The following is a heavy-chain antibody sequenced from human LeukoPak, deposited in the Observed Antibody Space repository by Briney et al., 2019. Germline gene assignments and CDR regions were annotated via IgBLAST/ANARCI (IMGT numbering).Heavy chain of an antibody. J-gene: IGHJ4*02. CDR1: GFTFRSYW. Sequence: GGSLTLSCAASGFTFRSYWMSWVRQAPGKVVEWVANINEDGSEIHYVDFVEGRFTISRDNAKNSLYLQMNSLRVEDTAVYYCARDQRLLGYCSSSACYPLYFDYWGQGAQVTVSS. V-gene: IGHV3-7*01. D-gene: IGHD2-2*01. CDR2: INEDGSEI. CDR3: ARDQRLLGYCSSSACYPLYFDY.